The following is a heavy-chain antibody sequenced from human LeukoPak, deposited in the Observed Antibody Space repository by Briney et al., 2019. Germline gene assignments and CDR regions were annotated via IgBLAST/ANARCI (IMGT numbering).Heavy chain of an antibody. V-gene: IGHV3-23*01. Sequence: GGSLRLSCAASGFTFSSYAMSWVRQAPGKGLEWVSAISGSGGSTYYADSVKGRFTISRDNSKNMLYLQMNSLRAEDTAVYYCAKDFGRNLGGPGYWGRGTLVIVSS. CDR1: GFTFSSYA. CDR3: AKDFGRNLGGPGY. D-gene: IGHD1-14*01. J-gene: IGHJ4*02. CDR2: ISGSGGST.